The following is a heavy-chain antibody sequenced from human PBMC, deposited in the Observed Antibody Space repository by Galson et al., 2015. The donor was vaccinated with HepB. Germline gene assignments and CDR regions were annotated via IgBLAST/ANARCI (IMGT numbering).Heavy chain of an antibody. CDR2: NFYSGST. CDR1: GGSISSSNYY. Sequence: ETLSLTCTVSGGSISSSNYYWGWIRQPPGKGLEWIGSNFYSGSTYYNPSLKGRVTISVETSKNQLSLKVNSVPAADTAFYYSASGRRDGYRYFDYWGQGTLVTVSS. J-gene: IGHJ4*02. V-gene: IGHV4-39*01. CDR3: ASGRRDGYRYFDY. D-gene: IGHD5-24*01.